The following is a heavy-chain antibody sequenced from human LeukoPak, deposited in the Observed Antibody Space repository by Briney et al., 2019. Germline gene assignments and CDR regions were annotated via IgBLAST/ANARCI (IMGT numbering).Heavy chain of an antibody. CDR2: IKHDGSEK. Sequence: GGSLRLSCAASGFTFSSYIMNWVRQAPGKGLEWVANIKHDGSEKYYVDSVKGRFTISRDNAKNSMYLQMNSLRVEDTAVYYCARDDSGPHYWGQGTLVTVSS. D-gene: IGHD6-19*01. V-gene: IGHV3-7*01. CDR3: ARDDSGPHY. CDR1: GFTFSSYI. J-gene: IGHJ4*02.